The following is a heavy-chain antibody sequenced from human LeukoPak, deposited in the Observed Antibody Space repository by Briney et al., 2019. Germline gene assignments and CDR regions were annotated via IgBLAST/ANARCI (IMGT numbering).Heavy chain of an antibody. CDR2: TNLHGTAV. J-gene: IGHJ4*02. D-gene: IGHD3-16*01. CDR3: ASAYTYVRLGDH. Sequence: GGSLRLSCAVSGLSFSNYWMHWVRQAPGKGLVWVARTNLHGTAVDYADSVKGRFTISRDNAKNTLFLQMNSLRAEDTTVYYCASAYTYVRLGDHWGQGTLVTVSS. V-gene: IGHV3-74*01. CDR1: GLSFSNYW.